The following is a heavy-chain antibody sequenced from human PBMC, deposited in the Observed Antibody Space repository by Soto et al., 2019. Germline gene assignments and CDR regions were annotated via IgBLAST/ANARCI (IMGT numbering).Heavy chain of an antibody. V-gene: IGHV4-30-4*01. CDR1: GGSISSGDYY. CDR3: ARDPGSVVSANYNWFDP. D-gene: IGHD3-10*01. J-gene: IGHJ5*02. Sequence: TLSLTCTVSGGSISSGDYYWSWIRQPPGKGLEWIGYIYYSGSTYYNPSLKSRVTISVDTSKNQFSLKLSSVTAADTAVYYCARDPGSVVSANYNWFDPWGQGNLVTVSS. CDR2: IYYSGST.